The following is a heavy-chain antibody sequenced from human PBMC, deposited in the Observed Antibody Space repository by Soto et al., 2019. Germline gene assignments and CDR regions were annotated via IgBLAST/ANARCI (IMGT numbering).Heavy chain of an antibody. CDR2: INADGSTT. CDR1: GFTFSSYW. CDR3: ARAGWYRFDS. V-gene: IGHV3-74*01. D-gene: IGHD2-15*01. Sequence: DVQLVESGGGLAQPGGSLRLSCVGSGFTFSSYWMHWVRQAPGKGLVWVSRINADGSTTNYADSVKGRFTVSRDNAKNTVYLQMNSRRDEDTAVYFCARAGWYRFDSWGQGTLLTVSP. J-gene: IGHJ4*02.